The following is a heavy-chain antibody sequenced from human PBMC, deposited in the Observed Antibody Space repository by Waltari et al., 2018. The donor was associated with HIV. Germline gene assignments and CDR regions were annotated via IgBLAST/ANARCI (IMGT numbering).Heavy chain of an antibody. CDR3: ARHRFTRGNSAWYFLY. CDR1: GGSFSNYY. Sequence: QVRLQQWGAGLLKPSETLSLTCAVYGGSFSNYYWTWIRQTPEKGLEWIGEINHSGTTDYTPSLKSRLTMSIDTSKNQFSLKLNSVTAADTAVYYCARHRFTRGNSAWYFLYWGQGTHVTVSS. D-gene: IGHD6-19*01. V-gene: IGHV4-34*02. CDR2: INHSGTT. J-gene: IGHJ4*02.